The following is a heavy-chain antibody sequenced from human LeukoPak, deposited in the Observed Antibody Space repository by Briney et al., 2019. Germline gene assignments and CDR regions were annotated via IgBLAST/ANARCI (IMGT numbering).Heavy chain of an antibody. V-gene: IGHV1-69*06. CDR3: ARARWFGELSIDY. J-gene: IGHJ4*02. CDR2: ISPIFGTA. Sequence: ASVKVSCKASGGNFNRYTISWVRQAPGQGLEWMGGISPIFGTANYAQRFQGRVTITADKSTTTAYMELSRLRSDDTAVYYCARARWFGELSIDYWGQGTLVTASS. CDR1: GGNFNRYT. D-gene: IGHD3-10*01.